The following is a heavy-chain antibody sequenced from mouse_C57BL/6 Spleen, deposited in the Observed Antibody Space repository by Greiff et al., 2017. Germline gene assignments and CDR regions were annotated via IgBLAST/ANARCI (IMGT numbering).Heavy chain of an antibody. CDR2: IWSGGST. CDR1: GFSLTSYG. Sequence: QVQLQQSGPGLVQPSQSLSITCTVSGFSLTSYGVHWVRQSPGKGLEWLGVIWSGGSTDYNAAFISRLSISKDNSTSQVFFKMNSLQADDTAIYYCAREGDYGSSPTWDYWGQGTTLTVSS. J-gene: IGHJ2*01. V-gene: IGHV2-2*01. CDR3: AREGDYGSSPTWDY. D-gene: IGHD1-1*01.